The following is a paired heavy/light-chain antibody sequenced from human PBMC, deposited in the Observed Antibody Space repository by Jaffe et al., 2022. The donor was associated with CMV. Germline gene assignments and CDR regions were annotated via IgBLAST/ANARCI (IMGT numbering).Light chain of an antibody. CDR3: QQYYSSPRGA. Sequence: DIVMTQSPDSLAVSLGERATINCKSSQTLLYRFNDKSYLAWYQQKPGQPPKLLIYWASTRQSGVPDRFSGSGSGTDFTLTISSLQAEDVAVYYCQQYYSSPRGAFGQGTKVEIK. CDR2: WAS. CDR1: QTLLYRFNDKSY. V-gene: IGKV4-1*01. J-gene: IGKJ1*01.
Heavy chain of an antibody. CDR2: IYPGDSDT. D-gene: IGHD2-15*01. J-gene: IGHJ5*01. V-gene: IGHV5-51*01. Sequence: EVQLVQSGAEVKKPEESLKISCQAYGYNFTRYWIGWVRQMPGKRPEFMGIIYPGDSDTKYSPSFKGLVTISADKSTNTAYLQWNSLKASDTGIYYCARLAAASGNPAESWGHGTLVTVSS. CDR3: ARLAAASGNPAES. CDR1: GYNFTRYW.